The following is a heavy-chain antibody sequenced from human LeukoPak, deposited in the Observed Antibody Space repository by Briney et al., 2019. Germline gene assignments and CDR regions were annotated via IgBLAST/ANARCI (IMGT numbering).Heavy chain of an antibody. CDR3: ARGGAYTYGYY. D-gene: IGHD5-18*01. CDR2: INAGNGNT. V-gene: IGHV1-3*01. CDR1: GYTFTSYA. J-gene: IGHJ4*02. Sequence: GASVKVSCKASGYTFTSYAMHWVRQAPGQRLEWMGWINAGNGNTKYSQKFQGRVTITRDTSATTAYLELSSLRSEDTAVYYCARGGAYTYGYYWGQGTLVTVSS.